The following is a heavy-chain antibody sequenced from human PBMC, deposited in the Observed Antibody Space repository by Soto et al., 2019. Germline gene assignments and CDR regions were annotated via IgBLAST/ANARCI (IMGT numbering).Heavy chain of an antibody. V-gene: IGHV3-11*06. D-gene: IGHD2-15*01. CDR3: ARAYCSGGSCYSGYDY. CDR2: ISSSSSYT. Sequence: GGSLRLSCAASGFTFSDYYMSWIRQAPGKGLEWVSYISSSSSYTNYADSVKGRFTISRDNAKNSLYLQMNSLRAEDTAVYYCARAYCSGGSCYSGYDYWGQGTLVTVSS. CDR1: GFTFSDYY. J-gene: IGHJ4*02.